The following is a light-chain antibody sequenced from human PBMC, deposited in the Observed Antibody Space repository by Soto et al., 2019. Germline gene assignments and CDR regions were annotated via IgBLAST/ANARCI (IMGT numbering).Light chain of an antibody. CDR1: QDISNY. CDR3: QQNDNLPPT. Sequence: DIPMTQFPSSLSASVGDRVTITCQASQDISNYLNWYQQKPGKAPKLLIYDASNLETGVPSRFSGSGSGTDFTFTISSLQPEDIATYYCQQNDNLPPTFGQGTKLEIK. J-gene: IGKJ2*01. CDR2: DAS. V-gene: IGKV1-33*01.